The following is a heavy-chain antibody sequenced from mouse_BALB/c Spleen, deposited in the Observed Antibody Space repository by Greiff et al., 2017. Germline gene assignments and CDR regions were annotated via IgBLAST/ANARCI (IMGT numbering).Heavy chain of an antibody. J-gene: IGHJ3*01. CDR3: ARGYDYDGPSFAY. D-gene: IGHD2-4*01. Sequence: QVQLQQSGAELAKPGASVKMSCKASGYTFTSYWMHWVQQRPGQGLEWIGYINPSTGYTEYNQKFKDKATLTADKSSSTAYMQLSSLTSEDSAVYDCARGYDYDGPSFAYWGQGTLVTVSA. CDR1: GYTFTSYW. V-gene: IGHV1-7*01. CDR2: INPSTGYT.